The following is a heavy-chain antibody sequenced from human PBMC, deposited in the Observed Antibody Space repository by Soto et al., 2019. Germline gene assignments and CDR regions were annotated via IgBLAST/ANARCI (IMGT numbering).Heavy chain of an antibody. CDR3: AKVLWFGDLFPFDN. J-gene: IGHJ4*02. D-gene: IGHD3-10*01. CDR2: ISGSGGST. CDR1: GFTFSSYA. V-gene: IGHV3-23*01. Sequence: GGSLRLSCAASGFTFSSYAMSWVRQAPGKGLEWVSAISGSGGSTYYADSVKGRFTISRDTSKNTLYLQMNTLRAEDMAVYYCAKVLWFGDLFPFDNWGQGTLVTVSS.